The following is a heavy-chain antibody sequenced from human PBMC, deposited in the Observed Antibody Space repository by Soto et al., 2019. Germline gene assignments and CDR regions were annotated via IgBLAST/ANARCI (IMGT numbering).Heavy chain of an antibody. CDR1: GYTFTSYG. CDR3: ARDYVVAATLYWFDP. V-gene: IGHV1-18*01. Sequence: ASVKVSCKASGYTFTSYGISWVRQAPGQGLEWMGWISAYNGNTNYAQKLQGRVTMTTDTSTSTAYMELRSLRSDDTAVYYCARDYVVAATLYWFDPWGQGTLVTVS. D-gene: IGHD2-15*01. J-gene: IGHJ5*02. CDR2: ISAYNGNT.